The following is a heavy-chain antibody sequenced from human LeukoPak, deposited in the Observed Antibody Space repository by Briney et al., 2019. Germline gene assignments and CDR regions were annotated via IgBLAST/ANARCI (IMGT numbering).Heavy chain of an antibody. D-gene: IGHD2/OR15-2a*01. V-gene: IGHV3-66*01. Sequence: AGGSLRLSCAASGFTVSNNYMNWVRQAPGKGLEWVSVIYSGGNTYYADSVKDRFTISRDNSKNTLYLQMSGLRTEDTAVYYCARNTENSTYGWGAFDIWGQGTMVTVSS. CDR3: ARNTENSTYGWGAFDI. CDR1: GFTVSNNY. J-gene: IGHJ3*02. CDR2: IYSGGNT.